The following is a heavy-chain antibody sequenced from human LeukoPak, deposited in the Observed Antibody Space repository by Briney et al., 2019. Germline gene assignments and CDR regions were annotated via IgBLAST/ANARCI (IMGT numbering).Heavy chain of an antibody. V-gene: IGHV1-69*04. CDR1: GGTFSSYA. CDR2: IIPILGIA. CDR3: ARVGDSGSYYFDY. J-gene: IGHJ4*02. Sequence: SVKVSYKASGGTFSSYAISWVRQAPGQGLEWMGRIIPILGIANYAQKFQGRVTITADKSTSTAYMELSSLRSEDTAVYYCARVGDSGSYYFDYWGQGTLVTVSS. D-gene: IGHD1-26*01.